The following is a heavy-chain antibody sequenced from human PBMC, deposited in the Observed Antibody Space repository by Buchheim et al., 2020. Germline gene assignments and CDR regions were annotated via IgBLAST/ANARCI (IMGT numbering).Heavy chain of an antibody. D-gene: IGHD3-3*01. V-gene: IGHV3-30*18. Sequence: QVQLVESGGGVVQPGRSLRLSCAASGFTFSSYGMHWVRQAPGKGLEWVAVISYDGSNKYYADSVKGRFTISRDNSKNTLYLQMNSLRAEDTAVYYCAKDHVGYDFWSGYYGGYYYGMDVWGQGTT. CDR3: AKDHVGYDFWSGYYGGYYYGMDV. J-gene: IGHJ6*02. CDR1: GFTFSSYG. CDR2: ISYDGSNK.